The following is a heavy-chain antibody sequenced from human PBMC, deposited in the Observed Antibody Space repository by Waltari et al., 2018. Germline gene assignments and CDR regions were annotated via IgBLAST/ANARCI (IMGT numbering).Heavy chain of an antibody. Sequence: QVQLVESGGGVVQPGRSLRLSCAASGFTFSSYGMHWVRPAPGKGLEWVAVISYDGSNKYYADSVKGRFTISRDNSKNTLYLQMNSLRAEDTAVYYCAKTRSSTRVEYFQHWGQGTLVTVSS. V-gene: IGHV3-30*18. CDR1: GFTFSSYG. D-gene: IGHD6-13*01. J-gene: IGHJ1*01. CDR2: ISYDGSNK. CDR3: AKTRSSTRVEYFQH.